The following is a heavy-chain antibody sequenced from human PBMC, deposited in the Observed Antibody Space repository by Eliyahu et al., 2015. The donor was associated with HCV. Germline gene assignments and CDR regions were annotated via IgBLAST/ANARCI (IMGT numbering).Heavy chain of an antibody. CDR1: GXTFSSYX. CDR2: IIPILGIA. Sequence: QVQLVQSGAEVKKPGSSVKVSCKAXGXTFSSYXISWVXXAPGXGLEWMGRIIPILGIANYAQKFQGRVTITADKSTSTAYMELSSLRSEDTAVYYCARGDLLGYCSSTSCYAQGSPYGMDVWGQGTTVTVSS. J-gene: IGHJ6*02. D-gene: IGHD2-2*01. CDR3: ARGDLLGYCSSTSCYAQGSPYGMDV. V-gene: IGHV1-69*04.